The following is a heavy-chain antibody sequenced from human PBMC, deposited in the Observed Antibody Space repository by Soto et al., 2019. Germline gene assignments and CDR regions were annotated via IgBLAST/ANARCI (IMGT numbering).Heavy chain of an antibody. CDR3: AREGRRGSYYDSSGYCLDY. V-gene: IGHV3-21*01. D-gene: IGHD3-22*01. CDR2: ISSSSSYI. Sequence: GGSLRLSCAASGFTFSSYSMNWVRQAPGKGLEWVSSISSSSSYIYYADSVKGRFTISRDNAKNSLYLQMNSLRAEGTAVYYCAREGRRGSYYDSSGYCLDYCGQGTLVTVCS. J-gene: IGHJ4*02. CDR1: GFTFSSYS.